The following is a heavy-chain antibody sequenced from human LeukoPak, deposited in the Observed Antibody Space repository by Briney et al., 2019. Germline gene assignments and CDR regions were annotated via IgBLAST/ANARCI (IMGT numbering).Heavy chain of an antibody. D-gene: IGHD2-21*02. CDR1: GYSISSGYY. CDR3: AKDPRYAYCGGDCYSPVVRYYFDY. J-gene: IGHJ4*02. CDR2: IYHSGST. V-gene: IGHV4-38-2*02. Sequence: SETLSLTCTVSGYSISSGYYWGWIRQPPGKGLEWIGSIYHSGSTYYNPSLKSRVTMSVDTSKNQFSLKLSSVTAADTAVYYCAKDPRYAYCGGDCYSPVVRYYFDYWGQGTLVTVSS.